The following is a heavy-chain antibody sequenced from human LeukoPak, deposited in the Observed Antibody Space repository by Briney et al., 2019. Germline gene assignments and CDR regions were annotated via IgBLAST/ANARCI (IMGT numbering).Heavy chain of an antibody. CDR1: GFTFDGYA. D-gene: IGHD3-22*01. J-gene: IGHJ1*01. Sequence: PGGSLRLSCAASGFTFDGYAMHWVRQVPGKGLEWVSGISWNSGSIDYADSVKGRFTISRDNAKNSLYLQMNSLRAEDTALYYCAKEARYYDSSGYYLRAEYFQHWGQGTLVTVSS. V-gene: IGHV3-9*01. CDR3: AKEARYYDSSGYYLRAEYFQH. CDR2: ISWNSGSI.